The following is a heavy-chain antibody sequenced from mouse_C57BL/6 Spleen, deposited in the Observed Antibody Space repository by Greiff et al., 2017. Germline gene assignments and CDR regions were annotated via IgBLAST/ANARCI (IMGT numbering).Heavy chain of an antibody. Sequence: LVESGAELVRPGASVKLSCKASGYTFTDYYINWVKQRPGQGLEWIARIYPGSGNTYYNEKFKGKATLTAEKSSSTAYMQLSSLTSEDSAVYFCARSRAPSSFFAYWGQGTLVTVSA. CDR3: ARSRAPSSFFAY. J-gene: IGHJ3*01. CDR1: GYTFTDYY. D-gene: IGHD1-1*01. V-gene: IGHV1-76*01. CDR2: IYPGSGNT.